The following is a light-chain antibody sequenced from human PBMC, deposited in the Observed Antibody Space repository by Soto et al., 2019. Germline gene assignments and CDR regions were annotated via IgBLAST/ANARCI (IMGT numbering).Light chain of an antibody. CDR2: DAS. CDR1: QGVSSSY. Sequence: ESVLTQSPGTLSLSPGETATLSCRASQGVSSSYLAWYQQKPGQAPRLLIYDASTRATGIPDRFSGSGSGTDFSLTISRVEPEDFAVYYCKHYGNSRFTFGPGTKVDFQ. V-gene: IGKV3-20*01. CDR3: KHYGNSRFT. J-gene: IGKJ3*01.